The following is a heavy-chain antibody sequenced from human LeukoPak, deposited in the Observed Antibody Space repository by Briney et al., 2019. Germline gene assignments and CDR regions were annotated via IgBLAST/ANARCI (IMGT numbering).Heavy chain of an antibody. CDR1: GYTFTGYY. Sequence: ASVKVSRRASGYTFTGYYMHWVRQAPGQGLEWMGWINPNSGGTNYAQKFQGRVTMTRDTSISTAYMELSRLRSDDTAVYYCARGGDIVVVPAARGYYWGQGTLVTVSS. V-gene: IGHV1-2*02. D-gene: IGHD2-2*01. CDR2: INPNSGGT. J-gene: IGHJ4*02. CDR3: ARGGDIVVVPAARGYY.